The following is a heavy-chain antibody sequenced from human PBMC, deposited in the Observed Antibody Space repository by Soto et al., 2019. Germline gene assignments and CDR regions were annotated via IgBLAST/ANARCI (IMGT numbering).Heavy chain of an antibody. CDR2: ISAYNGNT. J-gene: IGHJ5*02. Sequence: ASVKVSCKASGYTFTSYGISWVRQAPGQGLEWMGWISAYNGNTNYAQKLQGRVTMTTDTSTSTAYMELRSLRSDDTAVYYCARDSLWFGELAAYWFDPWGQGTLVTAPQ. D-gene: IGHD3-10*01. V-gene: IGHV1-18*01. CDR1: GYTFTSYG. CDR3: ARDSLWFGELAAYWFDP.